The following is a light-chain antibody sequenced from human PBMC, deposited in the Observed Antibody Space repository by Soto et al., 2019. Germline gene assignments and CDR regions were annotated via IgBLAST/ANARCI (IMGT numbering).Light chain of an antibody. CDR1: QGVSSY. CDR3: QQLNDYPIT. V-gene: IGKV1-9*01. Sequence: DIQLTQSPSFLSASVGDRVTITCRASQGVSSYLAWYQQKPGKAPELLIYAASTLQSGVPSRFSGSGSGTEFTLTISSLQPEDFATYYGQQLNDYPITFGQGTRLEIK. CDR2: AAS. J-gene: IGKJ5*01.